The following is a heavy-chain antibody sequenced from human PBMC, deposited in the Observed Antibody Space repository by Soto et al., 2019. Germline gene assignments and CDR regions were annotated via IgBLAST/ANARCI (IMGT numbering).Heavy chain of an antibody. D-gene: IGHD3-3*01. CDR1: GAFVSSSMQS. V-gene: IGHV4-61*01. J-gene: IGHJ5*02. CDR3: TRGENYDFWSTDSTGHYFDP. Sequence: ASEIRSLTFTVCGAFVSSSMQSWNWIRQPRWEGLYWIGCAYNRGKTNYNPSLKSRVTMSLDTSKSQFSLKLSSVTAADTAVYYCTRGENYDFWSTDSTGHYFDPWGQGTLVTVSS. CDR2: AYNRGKT.